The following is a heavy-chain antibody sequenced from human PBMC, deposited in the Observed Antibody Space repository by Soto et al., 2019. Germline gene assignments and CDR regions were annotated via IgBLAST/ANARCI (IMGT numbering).Heavy chain of an antibody. Sequence: QVRLVQSGAEVKGPGASVRVSCRASGYRFAGYAIHWVRQAPGQRFEWMGWINGGNGNTKHSQKFQARVTITRDTSATTVYMELSSLRSEDTAVYYCTRGGPYYHDSGGYSEPFDYWGQGTLVTVSS. CDR3: TRGGPYYHDSGGYSEPFDY. V-gene: IGHV1-3*01. J-gene: IGHJ4*02. D-gene: IGHD3-22*01. CDR2: INGGNGNT. CDR1: GYRFAGYA.